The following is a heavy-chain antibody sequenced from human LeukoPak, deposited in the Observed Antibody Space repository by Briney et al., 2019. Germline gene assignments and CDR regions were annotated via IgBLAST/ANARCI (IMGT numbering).Heavy chain of an antibody. CDR1: GGSTRTCY. J-gene: IGHJ5*02. V-gene: IGHV4-59*08. CDR2: IYHSGST. Sequence: SETLSLTCTVSGGSTRTCYWSWTRQPPGKGLEWIGFIYHSGSTDYNPSLKSRGTISVDTSKNQFSLKLSSVTAADTAVYYCARTNYYGSGSYYPDLWGQGTLVTVSS. D-gene: IGHD3-10*01. CDR3: ARTNYYGSGSYYPDL.